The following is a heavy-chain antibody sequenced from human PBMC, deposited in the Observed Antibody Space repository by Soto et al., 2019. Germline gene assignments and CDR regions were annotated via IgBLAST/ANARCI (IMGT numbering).Heavy chain of an antibody. Sequence: PGVSLRLSCTASGFTFGDYAMSWFRQAPGKGLEWVGFIRSKAYGGTTEYAASVKGRFTISRDDSKSIAYLQMNSLKTEDTAVYYCTSSGYYRFYYYYGMDVWGQGTTVTVSS. CDR3: TSSGYYRFYYYYGMDV. CDR1: GFTFGDYA. V-gene: IGHV3-49*03. CDR2: IRSKAYGGTT. J-gene: IGHJ6*02. D-gene: IGHD3-22*01.